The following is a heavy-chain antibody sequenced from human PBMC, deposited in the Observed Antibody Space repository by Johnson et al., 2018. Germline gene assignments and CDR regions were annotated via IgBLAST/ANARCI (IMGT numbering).Heavy chain of an antibody. J-gene: IGHJ6*02. CDR3: AKDRSPTVTTSPHGMDV. CDR2: ISGSGGST. CDR1: GFTFSSYA. V-gene: IGHV3-23*01. Sequence: EVQLLETGGGLVQPGGSLRLSCAASGFTFSSYAMSWVRQAPGKGLEWVSAISGSGGSTYYADSVKGRFTISRDNSKNTLYLQMDSLRAEDTAVYYCAKDRSPTVTTSPHGMDVWGQGTTVTVSS. D-gene: IGHD4-11*01.